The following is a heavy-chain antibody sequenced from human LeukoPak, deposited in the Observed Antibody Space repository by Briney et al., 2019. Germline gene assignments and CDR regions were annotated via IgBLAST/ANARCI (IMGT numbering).Heavy chain of an antibody. V-gene: IGHV3-64*01. CDR2: IGSNGGST. CDR3: VRTIAVAVAFDY. J-gene: IGHJ4*02. D-gene: IGHD6-19*01. Sequence: GGSLRLSCVASGLSFSTYWMSWVRQAPGKGLEHVSAIGSNGGSTYHANSVKGRFIITRDNSKNTLYLQMGSLRAEDMAVYYCVRTIAVAVAFDYWGQGTLVTVSS. CDR1: GLSFSTYW.